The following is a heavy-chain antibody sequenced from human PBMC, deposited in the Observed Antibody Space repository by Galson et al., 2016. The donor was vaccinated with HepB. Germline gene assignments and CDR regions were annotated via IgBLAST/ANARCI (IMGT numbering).Heavy chain of an antibody. J-gene: IGHJ6*02. CDR2: INPGDSDT. CDR3: ARRGSGIIRGIVAYYDYGMDV. CDR1: GYNFTNYW. D-gene: IGHD2-21*01. Sequence: QSGAEVKKPGESLKISCKGSGYNFTNYWIGWVRQMPGKGLEWMGIINPGDSDTRYNPSIQGQVIISADKSINSAYLRCSSLEASDSAMYFCARRGSGIIRGIVAYYDYGMDVWGQGTRVTVSS. V-gene: IGHV5-51*01.